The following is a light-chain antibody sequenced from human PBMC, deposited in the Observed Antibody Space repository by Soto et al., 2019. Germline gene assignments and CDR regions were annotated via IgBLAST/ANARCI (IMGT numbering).Light chain of an antibody. CDR1: QSVSSNS. Sequence: EIVLTQSPGTLSLSPGEGATLSCRASQSVSSNSLAWYQQKPGQAPRLLFYGASTRATGIPDRFSGSGSGTDFTLTINSLEPEDFAVYYCQQYGSSPLTFGGGTKVEIK. J-gene: IGKJ4*01. CDR3: QQYGSSPLT. CDR2: GAS. V-gene: IGKV3-20*01.